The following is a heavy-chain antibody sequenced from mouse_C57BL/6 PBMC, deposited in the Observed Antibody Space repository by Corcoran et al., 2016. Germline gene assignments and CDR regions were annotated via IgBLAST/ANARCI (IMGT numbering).Heavy chain of an antibody. CDR2: INPNNGGT. J-gene: IGHJ4*01. V-gene: IGHV1-26*01. D-gene: IGHD1-1*01. CDR3: ANYYGSYAMDY. Sequence: EVQLQQSGPELVKPGASVKISCKASGYTFTDYYMNWVKQSHGKSLEWIGDINPNNGGTSYNQKFKGKATLTVDKSSSTAYMELRSLTSEVSAVYYCANYYGSYAMDYWGQGTSVTVSS. CDR1: GYTFTDYY.